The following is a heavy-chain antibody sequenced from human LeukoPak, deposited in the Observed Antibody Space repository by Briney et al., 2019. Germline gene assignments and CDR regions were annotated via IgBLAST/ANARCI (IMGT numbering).Heavy chain of an antibody. CDR1: GFTFRSHA. CDR2: ISYDGSNK. Sequence: PGGSLRLSCGASGFTFRSHAMHWVRQAPGRGLEWVAVISYDGSNKYYADSVKGRFTISRDNSKNTLYLQMNSLRPEDTAMYHCAKDQESGAVYYYAMDVWGQGTTVTVSS. V-gene: IGHV3-30-3*01. J-gene: IGHJ6*02. D-gene: IGHD3-3*01. CDR3: AKDQESGAVYYYAMDV.